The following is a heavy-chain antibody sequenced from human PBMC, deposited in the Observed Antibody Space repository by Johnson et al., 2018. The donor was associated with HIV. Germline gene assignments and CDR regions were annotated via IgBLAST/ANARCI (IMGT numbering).Heavy chain of an antibody. D-gene: IGHD2-21*01. V-gene: IGHV3-30*02. J-gene: IGHJ3*02. CDR3: AKDVAFRDDAFDI. CDR2: IRYDGSNK. CDR1: GFTFSSYG. Sequence: QVQLVESGGGVVQPGRSLRLSCAASGFTFSSYGMHWVRQAPGQGLEWVAFIRYDGSNKYYADSVKGRFTISRDNSKNTLYLQMNSLRAEDTAVYYCAKDVAFRDDAFDIWGQGTMVTVSS.